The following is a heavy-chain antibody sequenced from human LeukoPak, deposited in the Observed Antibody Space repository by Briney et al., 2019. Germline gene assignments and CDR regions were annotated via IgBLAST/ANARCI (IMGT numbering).Heavy chain of an antibody. CDR1: GGTFSSYA. J-gene: IGHJ5*02. V-gene: IGHV1-69*05. CDR3: ASLSRGSFEQLGRP. D-gene: IGHD6-6*01. CDR2: IIPIFGTA. Sequence: SVKVSCKASGGTFSSYAISWVRQAPGQGLEWMGRIIPIFGTANYAQKFQGRVTITTDESTSIAYMELSSLRSEDTAVYYCASLSRGSFEQLGRPWGQGTLVTVSS.